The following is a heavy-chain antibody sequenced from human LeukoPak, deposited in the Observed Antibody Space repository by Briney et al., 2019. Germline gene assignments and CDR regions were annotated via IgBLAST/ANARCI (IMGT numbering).Heavy chain of an antibody. Sequence: PGGSLRLSCAASGFTFSSYGMNWVRQAPGKGLEWVSGISGSGGSTYNADSVKGRFTISRDNSKNTLYLQMNSLRVEDTAVYYCAKQAGGSCSGSSCPDFDSWGQGTLVTVSS. CDR2: ISGSGGST. CDR3: AKQAGGSCSGSSCPDFDS. V-gene: IGHV3-23*01. CDR1: GFTFSSYG. J-gene: IGHJ4*02. D-gene: IGHD2-15*01.